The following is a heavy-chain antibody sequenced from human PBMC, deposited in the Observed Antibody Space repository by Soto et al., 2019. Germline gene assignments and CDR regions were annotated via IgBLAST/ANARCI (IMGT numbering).Heavy chain of an antibody. J-gene: IGHJ6*02. V-gene: IGHV4-4*02. D-gene: IGHD1-1*01. CDR3: ATCQLREYDYAMDI. Sequence: PSETLSITCGVSGDSITTYKWWTWVRQTPGKGLEWIGEIYDSGNTRYNPSLKSRVTISKDTSKNELSLKLNSVTVADTAVYYCATCQLREYDYAMDIWGQGTTVTVSS. CDR1: GDSITTYKW. CDR2: IYDSGNT.